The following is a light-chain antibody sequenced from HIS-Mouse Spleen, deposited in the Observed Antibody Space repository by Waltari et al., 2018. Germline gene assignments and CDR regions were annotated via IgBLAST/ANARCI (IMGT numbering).Light chain of an antibody. V-gene: IGLV2-14*03. CDR2: DVS. CDR1: SSDVGGYNY. Sequence: QSALTQPASVSGSPGQSITISCTGTSSDVGGYNYVSWYQQHPGKAPKLMIYDVSNRPSGISNPFSGSKSGTTASLTISGLQAEDEADYYCSSYTSSSTYVFGTGTKVTVL. J-gene: IGLJ1*01. CDR3: SSYTSSSTYV.